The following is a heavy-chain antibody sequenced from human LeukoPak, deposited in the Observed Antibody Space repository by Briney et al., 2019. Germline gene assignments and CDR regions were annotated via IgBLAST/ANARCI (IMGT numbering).Heavy chain of an antibody. CDR3: ARADVDV. J-gene: IGHJ6*03. CDR1: GFNFNIYS. CDR2: ISSSSSKI. Sequence: GGSLRLSCAASGFNFNIYSFNWVRQAPGKGLEWVSYISSSSSKIYYADSVKGRFTISRDSGKTSVYLQMNSLRVEDTAVYYCARADVDVWGKGTTVAVSS. V-gene: IGHV3-48*01.